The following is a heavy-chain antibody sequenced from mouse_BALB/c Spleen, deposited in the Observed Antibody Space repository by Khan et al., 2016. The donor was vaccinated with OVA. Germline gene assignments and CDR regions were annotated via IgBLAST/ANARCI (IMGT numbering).Heavy chain of an antibody. Sequence: VRLQQSGPELVEPGASVKMSCKASGYTFTNYVIHWVKQKPGQGLEWIGYINPDNAGTRYNEKFKVKATLTSDISSTSAYMELISLTSEDSAVYYCAREASSWDFSFPYWGQGTLVTVSA. CDR1: GYTFTNYV. J-gene: IGHJ3*01. CDR3: AREASSWDFSFPY. CDR2: INPDNAGT. D-gene: IGHD4-1*01. V-gene: IGHV1S136*01.